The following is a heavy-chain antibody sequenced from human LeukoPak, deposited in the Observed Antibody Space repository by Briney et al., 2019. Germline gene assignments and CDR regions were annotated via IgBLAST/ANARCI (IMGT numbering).Heavy chain of an antibody. CDR2: IIPVFGTA. J-gene: IGHJ6*03. D-gene: IGHD2-2*02. Sequence: SVKVSCKASGGTFSSYAISWVRQAPGQGLEWMGGIIPVFGTANYAQKFQGRVTITADESTSTAYMELSSLRSEDTAVYYCARGTVVPAAIAHEQQPYYYHYMDVWGKGTTVTVSS. V-gene: IGHV1-69*13. CDR1: GGTFSSYA. CDR3: ARGTVVPAAIAHEQQPYYYHYMDV.